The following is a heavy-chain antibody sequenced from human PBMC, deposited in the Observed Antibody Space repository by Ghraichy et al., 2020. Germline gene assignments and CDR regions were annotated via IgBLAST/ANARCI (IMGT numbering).Heavy chain of an antibody. CDR3: ARDVLGLSIFGVVIRGDAFDM. J-gene: IGHJ3*02. D-gene: IGHD3-3*01. CDR2: IKEDGSEK. CDR1: GFTFNNYW. Sequence: GGSLRLSCAASGFTFNNYWMSWVRQAPGKGLEWVANIKEDGSEKNYLDSVQGRFTISRDNSKNSLYLQMDNLRAEDTAVYYCARDVLGLSIFGVVIRGDAFDMWGQGTMVIVSS. V-gene: IGHV3-7*01.